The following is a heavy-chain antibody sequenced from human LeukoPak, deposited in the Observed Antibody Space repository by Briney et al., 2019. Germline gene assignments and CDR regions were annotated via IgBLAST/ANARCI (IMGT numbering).Heavy chain of an antibody. J-gene: IGHJ4*02. D-gene: IGHD1-26*01. V-gene: IGHV1-69*02. CDR2: IIPILGMA. Sequence: ASVKVSCKASGGTFSSYTISWVRQAPGQGLEWMGRIIPILGMANYAQKFQGRVTITADKSTSTAYMELSSLRSEDTAVYYCARGSIVGATLHFDYWGQGTLVTVSS. CDR1: GGTFSSYT. CDR3: ARGSIVGATLHFDY.